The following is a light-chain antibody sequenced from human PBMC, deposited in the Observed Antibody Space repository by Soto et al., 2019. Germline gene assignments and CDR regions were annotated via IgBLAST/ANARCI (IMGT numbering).Light chain of an antibody. CDR2: DVS. J-gene: IGLJ1*01. CDR3: SSYTSSSTLFYV. Sequence: QSALTQPASVSGSPGQSITISCTGTSSDAGGYDYVSWYQQHPGKAPKLMIYDVSNRPSGVSNRFSGSKSGNTASLTISGLQAEDEADYYCSSYTSSSTLFYVFGTGTKLTVL. V-gene: IGLV2-14*01. CDR1: SSDAGGYDY.